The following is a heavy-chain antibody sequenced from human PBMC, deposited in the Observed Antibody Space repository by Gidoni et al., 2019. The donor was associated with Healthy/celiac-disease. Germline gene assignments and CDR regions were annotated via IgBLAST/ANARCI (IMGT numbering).Heavy chain of an antibody. CDR2: IYHSGST. CDR1: GGSISSSNW. CDR3: AAGPLDFWSGYYDAYYFDY. V-gene: IGHV4-4*02. J-gene: IGHJ4*02. Sequence: QVQLQESGPGLVKPSGTLSLTCAVSGGSISSSNWWSWVRQPPGKGLEWIGEIYHSGSTNYNPSLKSRVTISVDKSKNQFSLKLSSVTAADTAVYYCAAGPLDFWSGYYDAYYFDYWGQGTLVTVSS. D-gene: IGHD3-3*01.